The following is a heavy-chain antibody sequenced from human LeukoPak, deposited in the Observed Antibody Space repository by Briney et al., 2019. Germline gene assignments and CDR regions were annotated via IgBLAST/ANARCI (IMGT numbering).Heavy chain of an antibody. Sequence: GGSLRLSCAAPGFTFSSYEMNWVRQAPGKGLEWVSYISSSGSTIYYADSVKGRFTISRDNAKNSLYLQMNSLRAEDTAVYYCASQFYVWGSYHDAFDIWGQGTMVTVSS. D-gene: IGHD3-16*02. CDR2: ISSSGSTI. CDR3: ASQFYVWGSYHDAFDI. J-gene: IGHJ3*02. CDR1: GFTFSSYE. V-gene: IGHV3-48*03.